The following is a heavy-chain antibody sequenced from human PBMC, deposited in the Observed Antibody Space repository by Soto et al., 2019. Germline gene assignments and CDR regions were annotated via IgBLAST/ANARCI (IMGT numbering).Heavy chain of an antibody. CDR2: INPSGGST. V-gene: IGHV1-46*03. CDR1: GYTFTSYY. CDR3: ARTPPTVAGTRSLAFDI. J-gene: IGHJ3*02. D-gene: IGHD6-19*01. Sequence: ASVKVSCKASGYTFTSYYMHWVRQAPGQGLEWMGIINPSGGSTSYAQKFQGRVTMTRDTSTSTVYMELSSLRSEDTAVYYCARTPPTVAGTRSLAFDIWGQGTMVTVSS.